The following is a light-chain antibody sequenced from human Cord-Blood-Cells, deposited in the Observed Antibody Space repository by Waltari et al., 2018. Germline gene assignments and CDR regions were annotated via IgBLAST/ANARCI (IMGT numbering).Light chain of an antibody. CDR1: SLRSYY. CDR3: NSRDSSGNHWV. CDR2: GKN. V-gene: IGLV3-19*01. Sequence: SSELTQDPAVSVALGPTVRITCQGDSLRSYYASWYQQKPGQAPVLVIYGKNKRPSGIPDRFSGSSSGNTASLTITGVQAEDEADYYCNSRDSSGNHWVFGGGTKLTVL. J-gene: IGLJ3*02.